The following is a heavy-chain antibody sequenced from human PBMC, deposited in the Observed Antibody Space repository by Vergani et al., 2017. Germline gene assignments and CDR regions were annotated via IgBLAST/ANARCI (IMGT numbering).Heavy chain of an antibody. CDR2: INHSGST. Sequence: QVQLQQWGAGLLKPSETLSLTCAVYGGSFSGYYWSWIRQPPGKGLEWVGEINHSGSTNYNPSLKSRVTISVDTSKNQFSLKLSSVTAAATAVYYCARSVDTAMGFDYWGQGTLVTVSS. CDR3: ARSVDTAMGFDY. D-gene: IGHD5-18*01. CDR1: GGSFSGYY. V-gene: IGHV4-34*01. J-gene: IGHJ4*02.